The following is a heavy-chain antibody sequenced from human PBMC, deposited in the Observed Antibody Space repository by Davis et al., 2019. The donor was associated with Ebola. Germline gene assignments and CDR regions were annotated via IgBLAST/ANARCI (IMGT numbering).Heavy chain of an antibody. J-gene: IGHJ3*02. Sequence: PSETLSLTCSVSGVSITTYFWSWIRQPPGKGLEWVGYIHHSGSANANPSLKSRVTFSIDTSKSQVSLKLTSVTAAVTAVYYCARDTRPCGGDCYDDTFDMWGQGTMVIVSS. CDR1: GVSITTYF. D-gene: IGHD2-21*01. CDR2: IHHSGSA. V-gene: IGHV4-59*12. CDR3: ARDTRPCGGDCYDDTFDM.